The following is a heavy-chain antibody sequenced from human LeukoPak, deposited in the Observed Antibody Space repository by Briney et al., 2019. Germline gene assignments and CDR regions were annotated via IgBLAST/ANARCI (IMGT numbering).Heavy chain of an antibody. J-gene: IGHJ3*02. V-gene: IGHV5-51*01. Sequence: GESLKISCKGSGYSFTRYWIGWVRQMPGKGLEWMGIIYPDDSDTRYRPSFQGQVTISADKSISTAYLQWSSLKASDTAMYYCAINARLIAAAGYDAFDIWGQGTMVAVSS. CDR3: AINARLIAAAGYDAFDI. CDR2: IYPDDSDT. CDR1: GYSFTRYW. D-gene: IGHD6-13*01.